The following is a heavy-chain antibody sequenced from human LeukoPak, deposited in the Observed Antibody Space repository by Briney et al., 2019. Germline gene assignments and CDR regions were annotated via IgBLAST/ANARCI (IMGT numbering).Heavy chain of an antibody. D-gene: IGHD6-19*01. V-gene: IGHV3-23*01. Sequence: GGSLRLPCAASGFTFSSYAMSWVRQAPGKGLEWVSAISGSGGSTYYADSVKGRFTISRDNSKNTLYLQMNSLRAEDTAVYYCAKLGKFSGWYDWFDPWGQGTLVTVSS. CDR1: GFTFSSYA. CDR2: ISGSGGST. CDR3: AKLGKFSGWYDWFDP. J-gene: IGHJ5*02.